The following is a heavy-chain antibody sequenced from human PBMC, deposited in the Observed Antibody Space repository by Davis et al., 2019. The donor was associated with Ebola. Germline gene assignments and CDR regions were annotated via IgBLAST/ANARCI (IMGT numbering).Heavy chain of an antibody. Sequence: GGSLRLSCAASGFTFSSYWMNWVRQAPGKGLEWVSSISNSGSNIFYGDSVRGRFTISRDNAQNSLFLQMNSLRAEDTAVYFCARDNDFWTVWGQGTMVTVSS. CDR3: ARDNDFWTV. D-gene: IGHD3-3*01. V-gene: IGHV3-21*01. CDR2: ISNSGSNI. J-gene: IGHJ3*01. CDR1: GFTFSSYW.